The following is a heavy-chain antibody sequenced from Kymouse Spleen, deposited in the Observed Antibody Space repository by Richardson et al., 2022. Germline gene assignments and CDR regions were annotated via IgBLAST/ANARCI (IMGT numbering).Heavy chain of an antibody. V-gene: IGHV4-34*01. Sequence: QVQLQQWGAGLLKPSETLSLTCAVYGGSFSGYYWSWIRQPPGKGLEWIGEINHSGSTNYNPSLKSRVTISVDTSKNQFSLKLSSVTAADTAVYYCAREDSSYYGMDVWGQGTTVTVSS. CDR1: GGSFSGYY. D-gene: IGHD6-13*01,IGHD6-19*01,IGHD6-25*01. CDR3: AREDSSYYGMDV. CDR2: INHSGST. J-gene: IGHJ6*02.